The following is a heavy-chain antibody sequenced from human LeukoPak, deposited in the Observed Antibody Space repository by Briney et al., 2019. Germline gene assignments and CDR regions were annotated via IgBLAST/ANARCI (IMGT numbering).Heavy chain of an antibody. CDR2: IYTTGST. V-gene: IGHV4-4*07. D-gene: IGHD1-26*01. CDR3: ARDFYGGSSDAFDI. J-gene: IGHJ3*02. CDR1: GGSLSSYY. Sequence: SETLSLTCTVSGGSLSSYYWSWIRQPAGKGLEWIGRIYTTGSTNYNPSLKSRATMSVDTSENQFSLKLSSVTAADTAVYYCARDFYGGSSDAFDIWGQGTMVTVSS.